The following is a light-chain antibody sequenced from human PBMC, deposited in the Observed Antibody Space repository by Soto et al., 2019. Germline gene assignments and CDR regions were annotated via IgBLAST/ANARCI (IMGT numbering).Light chain of an antibody. CDR2: EGN. CDR1: SSDVGSY. Sequence: QSVLTQPASVSGSPGQSTTISCTGTSSDVGSYVSWYQQHPGKAPKLIIYEGNERPSGVSNRFSGSKSANTASLTISGLQAEDEGDYYCCSFAGSSTYTWVFGGGTKVTVL. J-gene: IGLJ3*02. CDR3: CSFAGSSTYTWV. V-gene: IGLV2-23*01.